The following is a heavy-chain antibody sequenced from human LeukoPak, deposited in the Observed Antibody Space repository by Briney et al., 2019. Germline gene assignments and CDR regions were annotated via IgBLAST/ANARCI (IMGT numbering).Heavy chain of an antibody. CDR3: ARDRGYVTDY. V-gene: IGHV4-39*07. Sequence: SETLSLTCTVSGGSISSSSYYWGWIRQPPGKGLEWIGSIYYSGSTYYNPSLKSRVTISVDTSKNQFSLKLSSVTAADTAVYYCARDRGYVTDYWGQGTPVTVSS. CDR1: GGSISSSSYY. CDR2: IYYSGST. D-gene: IGHD5-12*01. J-gene: IGHJ4*02.